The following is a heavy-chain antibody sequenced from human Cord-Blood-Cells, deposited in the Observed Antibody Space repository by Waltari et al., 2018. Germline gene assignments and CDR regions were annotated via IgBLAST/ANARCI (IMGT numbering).Heavy chain of an antibody. CDR2: INHSGST. V-gene: IGHV4-34*01. J-gene: IGHJ4*02. Sequence: QVQLPQLCAGLLKPSETLSLTCALYGRSFSCYYCCWTRQPPGKGLEWIGEINHSGSTNYNPSLKSRVTISVDTSKNQFSLKLSSVTAADTAVYYCARVWFGEFYIDYWGQGTLVTVSS. CDR1: GRSFSCYY. CDR3: ARVWFGEFYIDY. D-gene: IGHD3-10*01.